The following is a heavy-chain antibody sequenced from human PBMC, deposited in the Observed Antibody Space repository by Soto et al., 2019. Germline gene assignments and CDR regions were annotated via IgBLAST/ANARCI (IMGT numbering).Heavy chain of an antibody. J-gene: IGHJ6*03. CDR3: ASIDGYYHYMDV. Sequence: AKGLEWIGYFYDTGITNYNPSLKSRVTISVATSKTQFSLKLSSVTAADTVVYSGASIDGYYHYMDVLRKGSTVTVSS. CDR2: FYDTGIT. D-gene: IGHD6-13*01. V-gene: IGHV4-59*08.